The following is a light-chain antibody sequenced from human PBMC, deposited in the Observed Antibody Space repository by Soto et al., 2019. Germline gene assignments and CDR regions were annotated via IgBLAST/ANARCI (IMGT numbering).Light chain of an antibody. J-gene: IGLJ1*01. CDR2: EVT. Sequence: QSVLTQPPSASGSPGQSVTISCTGTSSDVGGYDFVSWYQQPPGKAPKLMIYEVTKRPSGVPDRFSGSKSGNTASLTVSGLQAEDEADYYCSSYADSNNFVFGTGTKVTVL. CDR1: SSDVGGYDF. V-gene: IGLV2-8*01. CDR3: SSYADSNNFV.